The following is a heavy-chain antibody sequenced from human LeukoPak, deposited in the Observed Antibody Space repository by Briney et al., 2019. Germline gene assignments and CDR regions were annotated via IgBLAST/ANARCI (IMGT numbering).Heavy chain of an antibody. Sequence: GGSLRLSCAASGFTFSDYYMSWIRQAPGKGLEWVSYISSSSSYTNYADSVKGRFTISRDNAKNSLYLQMNSLRAEDTAVYYCARGPRAGNFAYWGQGTLVTVSS. V-gene: IGHV3-11*06. D-gene: IGHD4/OR15-4a*01. CDR1: GFTFSDYY. CDR3: ARGPRAGNFAY. CDR2: ISSSSSYT. J-gene: IGHJ4*02.